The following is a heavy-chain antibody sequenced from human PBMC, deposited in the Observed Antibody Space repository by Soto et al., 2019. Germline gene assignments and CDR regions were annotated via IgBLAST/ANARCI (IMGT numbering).Heavy chain of an antibody. D-gene: IGHD2-8*01. CDR3: ANFYTNTKMADAFDI. Sequence: GGSLRLSCAASGFTFSSYAMSWVRQAPGKGLEWVSAISGSGGSTYYADSVKGRFTISRDNSKNTLYLQMNSLRAEDTAVYYCANFYTNTKMADAFDIWGQGTMVTVSS. CDR1: GFTFSSYA. J-gene: IGHJ3*02. V-gene: IGHV3-23*01. CDR2: ISGSGGST.